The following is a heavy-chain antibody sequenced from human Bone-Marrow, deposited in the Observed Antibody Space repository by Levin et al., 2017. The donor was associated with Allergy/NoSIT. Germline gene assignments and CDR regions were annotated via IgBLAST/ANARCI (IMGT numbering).Heavy chain of an antibody. CDR1: GGSIRSRSSF. Sequence: ESLKISCPVSGGSIRSRSSFWAWIRQSPGKGLEWIGSIYYNGNTYDNPSLRSRVTISVDRSENAFSLRLTSVTAADTAVYYCVRGKSITAWNYFDPWGQGILVIVSS. V-gene: IGHV4-39*02. J-gene: IGHJ5*02. CDR2: IYYNGNT. CDR3: VRGKSITAWNYFDP. D-gene: IGHD1-7*01.